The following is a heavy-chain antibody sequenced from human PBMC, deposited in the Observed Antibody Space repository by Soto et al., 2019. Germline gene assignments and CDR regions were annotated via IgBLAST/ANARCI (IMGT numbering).Heavy chain of an antibody. Sequence: GGSLRLSCAASGFTFSGSAMHWVRQASGKGLEWVGRIRSKANSYATAYAASVKGRFTISRDDSKNTAYLQMNSLKTEATAVYYCTSHAIAAAVHYWYFDLWGRGTLVTVSS. CDR3: TSHAIAAAVHYWYFDL. J-gene: IGHJ2*01. D-gene: IGHD6-13*01. CDR1: GFTFSGSA. V-gene: IGHV3-73*01. CDR2: IRSKANSYAT.